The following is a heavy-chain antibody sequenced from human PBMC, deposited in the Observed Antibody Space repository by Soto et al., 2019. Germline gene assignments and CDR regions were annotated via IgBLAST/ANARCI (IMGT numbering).Heavy chain of an antibody. D-gene: IGHD2-2*01. Sequence: ETLSLTCTVSGGSISSYYWSWIRQPPGKGLEWIGYIYYSGSTNYNPSLKSRVTISVDTSKNQFSLKLSSVTAADTAVYYCARVSVPAPQRRGDAFDIWGQGTMVTVSS. J-gene: IGHJ3*02. V-gene: IGHV4-59*01. CDR2: IYYSGST. CDR1: GGSISSYY. CDR3: ARVSVPAPQRRGDAFDI.